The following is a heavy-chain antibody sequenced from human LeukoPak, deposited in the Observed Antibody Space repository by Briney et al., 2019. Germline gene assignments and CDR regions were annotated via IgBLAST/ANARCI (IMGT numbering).Heavy chain of an antibody. D-gene: IGHD1-1*01. CDR1: GGPIYTYD. CDR2: IKDSGST. J-gene: IGHJ3*02. Sequence: SETLSLTCTVSGGPIYTYDGSCIRDPPGRGVEWIGYIKDSGSTNYNSSLKSRVTISVDTSKNELSLKVNSVTAADTAVYYCARHIQKGAFDMWGRGTMVTVSS. V-gene: IGHV4-59*01. CDR3: ARHIQKGAFDM.